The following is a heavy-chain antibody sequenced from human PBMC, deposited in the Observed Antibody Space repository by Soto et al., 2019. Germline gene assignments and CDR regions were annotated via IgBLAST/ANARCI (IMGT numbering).Heavy chain of an antibody. Sequence: PSETLSLTCTVSGGSISNHYWSWIRQPPGKGLEWIAYIDYSGSTNYNPSLKSRVTISVDTSKIQFSLKLRPVAAADTAVYFCARVFGRDYYYYGMDVWGQGTTVTVSS. J-gene: IGHJ6*02. D-gene: IGHD3-3*01. CDR2: IDYSGST. CDR3: ARVFGRDYYYYGMDV. CDR1: GGSISNHY. V-gene: IGHV4-59*11.